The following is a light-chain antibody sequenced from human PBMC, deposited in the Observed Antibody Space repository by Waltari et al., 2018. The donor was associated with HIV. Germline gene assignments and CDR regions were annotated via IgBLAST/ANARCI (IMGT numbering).Light chain of an antibody. Sequence: MWHSPATLSVSPGGGATLSFRASQSVRSNLARYQQKPGQAPRLLVFGASTRANGIPARFSGSGAGREFTLAISSLQSEDLAVYYCQQYNNWPPEITFGPGTKVDIK. CDR3: QQYNNWPPEIT. V-gene: IGKV3-15*01. CDR1: QSVRSN. CDR2: GAS. J-gene: IGKJ3*01.